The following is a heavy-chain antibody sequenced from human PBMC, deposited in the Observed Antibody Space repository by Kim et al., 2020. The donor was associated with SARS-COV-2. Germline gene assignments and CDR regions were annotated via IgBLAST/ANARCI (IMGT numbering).Heavy chain of an antibody. D-gene: IGHD2-2*01. CDR1: GFTFADYA. CDR2: ISWNSGSI. J-gene: IGHJ4*01. V-gene: IGHV3-9*01. Sequence: GGSLRLSCAASGFTFADYAMHWVRQAPGKGLEWVSGISWNSGSIGYADSVKGRFTISRDNAKNSLYLQMNSLRDEDTALYYCAKGYCSSTSCYVDYFDY. CDR3: AKGYCSSTSCYVDYFDY.